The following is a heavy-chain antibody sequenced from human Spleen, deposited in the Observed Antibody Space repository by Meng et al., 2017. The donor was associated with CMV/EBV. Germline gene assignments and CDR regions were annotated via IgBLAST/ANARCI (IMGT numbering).Heavy chain of an antibody. CDR1: GYTFTDDY. J-gene: IGHJ2*01. D-gene: IGHD7-27*01. Sequence: KSAGYTFTDDYSHWVRQAPGKGLEWMGRINPNTGDTNYAPKFQGRVTMTRDTSIRTAYMELRRLRSDDTAVYYCARSRTGVFGYFDLWGRGTLVTVSS. V-gene: IGHV1-2*06. CDR3: ARSRTGVFGYFDL. CDR2: INPNTGDT.